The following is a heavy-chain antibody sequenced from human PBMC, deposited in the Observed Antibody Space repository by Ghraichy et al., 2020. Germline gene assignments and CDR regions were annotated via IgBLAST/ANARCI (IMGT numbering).Heavy chain of an antibody. CDR3: ARDRGGYDVLTGYYYHYYGRDV. D-gene: IGHD3-9*01. J-gene: IGHJ6*02. CDR2: ISYDGNKK. CDR1: GFTFSNYG. V-gene: IGHV3-30*03. Sequence: GGSPRLSCVASGFTFSNYGIHWARQAPGKGLEWVALISYDGNKKDYVDSVKGRFTISRDNSKNTVYLQMNSLRAEDTAVYYCARDRGGYDVLTGYYYHYYGRDVWGQGTTVTVSS.